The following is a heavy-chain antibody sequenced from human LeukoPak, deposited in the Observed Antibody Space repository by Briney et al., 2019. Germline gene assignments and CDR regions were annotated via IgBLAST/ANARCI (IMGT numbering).Heavy chain of an antibody. CDR3: ARVSKYCSGGSCYDFDS. D-gene: IGHD2-15*01. CDR1: GFTFSSYD. V-gene: IGHV3-13*01. J-gene: IGHJ4*02. Sequence: GGSLRLSCAASGFTFSSYDMHWVRQATGKGLEWVSAIGTAGDTYYPGSVKGRFTISRENAKNSLYLQMNSLRAGDTAVYYCARVSKYCSGGSCYDFDSWGQGTLVTVSS. CDR2: IGTAGDT.